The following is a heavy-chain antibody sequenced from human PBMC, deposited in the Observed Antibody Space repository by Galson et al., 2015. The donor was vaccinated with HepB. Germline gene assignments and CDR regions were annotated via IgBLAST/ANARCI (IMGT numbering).Heavy chain of an antibody. CDR3: AREDCTGGVCFPYWYFDL. D-gene: IGHD2-8*02. CDR1: GFTFSSYG. CDR2: IWYDGSNK. Sequence: SLRLSCAASGFTFSSYGMHWVRQAPGKGLEWVAVIWYDGSNKYYADSVKGRFTISRDNSKNTLYLQMNSLRAEDTAVYYCAREDCTGGVCFPYWYFDLWGRGTLVTVSS. V-gene: IGHV3-33*01. J-gene: IGHJ2*01.